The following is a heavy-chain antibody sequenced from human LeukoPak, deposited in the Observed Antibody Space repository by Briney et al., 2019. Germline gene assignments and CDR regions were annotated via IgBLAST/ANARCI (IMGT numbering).Heavy chain of an antibody. Sequence: GGSLRLSCAPSGFTFSNYAMSWVRQAPGKGLEWVSVISGSGVTTDYADSVMGRSTISRDNSRNALYLQLDSLRAEDTAVYYCAKDKYSGSYGPLDYWGQGTLVTVSS. CDR3: AKDKYSGSYGPLDY. CDR1: GFTFSNYA. D-gene: IGHD1-26*01. J-gene: IGHJ4*02. CDR2: ISGSGVTT. V-gene: IGHV3-23*01.